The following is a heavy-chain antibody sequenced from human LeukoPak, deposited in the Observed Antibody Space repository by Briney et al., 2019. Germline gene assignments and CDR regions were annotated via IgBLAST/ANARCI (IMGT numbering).Heavy chain of an antibody. Sequence: PGGSLRLSCAASGFTFSNYWMNWVRQAPGKGLEWVSRISSDGITTYADFVKGRFTISRDNAKNTVFLQMNSLRVEDTAVYYCARDYGDYYNWFDPWGQGTLVTVSS. D-gene: IGHD4-17*01. V-gene: IGHV3-74*03. J-gene: IGHJ5*02. CDR2: ISSDGIT. CDR1: GFTFSNYW. CDR3: ARDYGDYYNWFDP.